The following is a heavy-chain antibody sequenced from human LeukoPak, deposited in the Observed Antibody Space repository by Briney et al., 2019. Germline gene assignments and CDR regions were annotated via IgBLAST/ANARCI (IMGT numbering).Heavy chain of an antibody. CDR1: GFIFSDHY. CDR3: ARLQGLIDH. V-gene: IGHV3-11*01. J-gene: IGHJ4*02. Sequence: GGSLRLSCAASGFIFSDHYMSWIRQAPGKGLEGVAYINSDSTTLNYADSVKGRFTVSRDNAKNSLYLHMNSLGVDDTAVYYCARLQGLIDHWGQGALVTVSS. CDR2: INSDSTTL.